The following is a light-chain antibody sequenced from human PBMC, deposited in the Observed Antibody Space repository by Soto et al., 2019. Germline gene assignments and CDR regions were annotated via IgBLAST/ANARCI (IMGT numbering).Light chain of an antibody. CDR2: VAS. V-gene: IGKV1-39*01. CDR3: QQSFTTPLT. CDR1: QSIGRF. J-gene: IGKJ4*02. Sequence: DIQMTQSPSSLSASVGDRVTITCRASQSIGRFLNWHQQKPGKAPNVLINVASTLRSGVPSRFSGSGSGTDFNLTINSLQPEDFATYFCQQSFTTPLTFGGGTKVEI.